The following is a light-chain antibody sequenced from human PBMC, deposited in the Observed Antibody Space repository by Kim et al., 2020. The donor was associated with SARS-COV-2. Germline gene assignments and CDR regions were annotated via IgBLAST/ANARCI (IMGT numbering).Light chain of an antibody. J-gene: IGLJ2*01. CDR2: RSN. V-gene: IGLV1-47*01. Sequence: GQMVPISCSGIRSNIGSNYVYWYRQFPGTAPKLLIYRSNQRPSGVPDRISGSKSGSAASLAISGLRSEDEGDYYCATWDDSLSGPVFGGGTKVTVL. CDR3: ATWDDSLSGPV. CDR1: RSNIGSNY.